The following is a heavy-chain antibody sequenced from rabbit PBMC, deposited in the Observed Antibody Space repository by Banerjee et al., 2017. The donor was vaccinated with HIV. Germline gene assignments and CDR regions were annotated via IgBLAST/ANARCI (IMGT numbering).Heavy chain of an antibody. J-gene: IGHJ2*01. D-gene: IGHD8-1*01. CDR3: ARDLGVGSSYYRDALYP. V-gene: IGHV1S43*01. Sequence: QEQLVESGGGLVTLGGSLKLSCKASGFSFRSDYDMCWVRQAPGKGLEWIACIYAGSSGSTYYASWVNGRFTISKSTSLNTVDLKMTSLTAADTATYFCARDLGVGSSYYRDALYPLCPRTLVPVS. CDR2: IYAGSSGST. CDR1: GFSFRSDYD.